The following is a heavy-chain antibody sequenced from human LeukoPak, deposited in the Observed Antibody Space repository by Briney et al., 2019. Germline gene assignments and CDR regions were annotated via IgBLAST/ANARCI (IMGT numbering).Heavy chain of an antibody. CDR2: ISADDGNT. CDR3: ARAVRGYSYAYLPY. V-gene: IGHV1-18*01. CDR1: GYTFSSYG. D-gene: IGHD5-18*01. J-gene: IGHJ4*02. Sequence: GASVKVSCKASGYTFSSYGISWVRQAPGQGLEWMGWISADDGNTDYAQNLQGRVTMTTDTSTSTAYMELRSLRSDDTAVYYCARAVRGYSYAYLPYWGQGTLVTVSS.